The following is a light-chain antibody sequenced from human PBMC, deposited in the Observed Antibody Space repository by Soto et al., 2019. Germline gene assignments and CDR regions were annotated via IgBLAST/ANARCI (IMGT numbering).Light chain of an antibody. J-gene: IGKJ2*01. V-gene: IGKV1-33*01. CDR1: QDISNY. Sequence: DIPMTQSPSSLSASVGDRVTITCQASQDISNYLNWYQQKPGKAPKLLIYDASNLETGVPSRFSGSGSGTDFTCTISSLQPEDIATYYCQQYDSLPYTFGQGTKLEIK. CDR3: QQYDSLPYT. CDR2: DAS.